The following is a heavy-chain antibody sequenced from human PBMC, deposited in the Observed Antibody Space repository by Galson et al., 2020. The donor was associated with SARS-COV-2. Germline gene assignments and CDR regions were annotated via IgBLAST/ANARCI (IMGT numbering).Heavy chain of an antibody. V-gene: IGHV2-5*02. Sequence: KMSGPTLVKPTQTLPLTCNFSGFSLSASGVGLGWVRQPPGQALEWLALLYWDDDKRYRTSLKSRLTITKDTSKNQVVLTMTNMDPVDTATYSCAHLKRIMITFGGVIGTHYFDYGGQGTLVTVSS. D-gene: IGHD3-16*02. CDR2: LYWDDDK. J-gene: IGHJ4*02. CDR1: GFSLSASGVG. CDR3: AHLKRIMITFGGVIGTHYFDY.